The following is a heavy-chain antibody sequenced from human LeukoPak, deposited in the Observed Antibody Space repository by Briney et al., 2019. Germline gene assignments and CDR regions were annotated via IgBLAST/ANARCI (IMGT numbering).Heavy chain of an antibody. CDR2: IRYDGSNK. Sequence: GGSLRLSCAASGLTFSSYGMHWVRQAPGKGLEWVAFIRYDGSNKYYADSVKGRFTISRDNSKNTLYLQMNSLRAEDTAVYYCAKETGGYLGHFDYWGQGTLVTVSS. CDR1: GLTFSSYG. D-gene: IGHD3-22*01. J-gene: IGHJ4*02. V-gene: IGHV3-30*02. CDR3: AKETGGYLGHFDY.